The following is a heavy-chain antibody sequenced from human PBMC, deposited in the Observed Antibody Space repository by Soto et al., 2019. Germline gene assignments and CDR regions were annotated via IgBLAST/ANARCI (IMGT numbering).Heavy chain of an antibody. D-gene: IGHD5-12*01. J-gene: IGHJ4*02. CDR1: GFTFSSYA. Sequence: QVQLVESGGGVVQPGRSLRLSCAASGFTFSSYAMHWVRQAPGKGLEWVAVISYDGSNKYYADSVKGRFTISRDNSKNTLYLQMNSLRAEDTAVYYCARVRSGYDYRSDHYFDYWGQGTLVTVSS. CDR3: ARVRSGYDYRSDHYFDY. V-gene: IGHV3-30-3*01. CDR2: ISYDGSNK.